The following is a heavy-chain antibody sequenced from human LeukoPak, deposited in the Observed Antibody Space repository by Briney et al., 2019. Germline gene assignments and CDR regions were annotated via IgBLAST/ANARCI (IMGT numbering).Heavy chain of an antibody. CDR3: ARGSYGVYVLDDAFDI. Sequence: SESLSLTCTVSGGSVSSGSYYWSWIRQPRGKGLEWTGYIYYSGSTNYNPSLKSRVTISVDTSKTQFSLKLSSVTAADTAVYYCARGSYGVYVLDDAFDIWGQGTMVTVSS. CDR1: GGSVSSGSYY. J-gene: IGHJ3*02. D-gene: IGHD4-17*01. CDR2: IYYSGST. V-gene: IGHV4-61*01.